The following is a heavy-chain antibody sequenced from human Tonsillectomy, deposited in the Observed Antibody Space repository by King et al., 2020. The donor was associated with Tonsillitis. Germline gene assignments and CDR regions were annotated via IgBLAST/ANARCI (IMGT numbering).Heavy chain of an antibody. Sequence: MQLQESGSGLVKSSQTLSLTCTVSGGSISSGGYYWSWIRQHPGKGLEWIGYIYYSGSTYYNPSLKSRVIISVDTSNNQFSLKLTSVTAADTAVYYCARALGRWGAFDYWGQGTLVTVSS. V-gene: IGHV4-31*03. J-gene: IGHJ4*02. CDR2: IYYSGST. D-gene: IGHD3-16*01. CDR1: GGSISSGGYY. CDR3: ARALGRWGAFDY.